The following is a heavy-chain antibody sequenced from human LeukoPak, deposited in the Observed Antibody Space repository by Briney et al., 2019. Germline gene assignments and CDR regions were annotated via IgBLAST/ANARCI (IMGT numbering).Heavy chain of an antibody. J-gene: IGHJ6*03. V-gene: IGHV3-23*01. CDR1: GFTFSSYA. D-gene: IGHD2-2*01. CDR2: ISGSGGSP. CDR3: ARGSDCSSTSCLPAYYYYMDV. Sequence: GGSLRLSCAASGFTFSSYAMSWVRQAPGKGLEWVSSISGSGGSPYYADSVKGRFTISRDNSKNTLYLQMNSLRAEDTAVYYCARGSDCSSTSCLPAYYYYMDVWGKGTTVTVSS.